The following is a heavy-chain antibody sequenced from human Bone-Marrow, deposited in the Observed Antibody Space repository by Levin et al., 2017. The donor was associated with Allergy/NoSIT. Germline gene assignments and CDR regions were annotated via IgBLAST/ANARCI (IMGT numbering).Heavy chain of an antibody. CDR1: GFNFTHSW. CDR2: IFPGGPDA. V-gene: IGHV5-51*01. J-gene: IGHJ6*02. Sequence: GGSLRLSCKASGFNFTHSWLGWLRQMPGKGLEWMGRIFPGGPDARYSPPFQDQVTMSADKTTTVAYLHVTNLQASDTAMYYCARILGLEMPGYNYYAMDVWGQGTMVTVSS. D-gene: IGHD5-24*01. CDR3: ARILGLEMPGYNYYAMDV.